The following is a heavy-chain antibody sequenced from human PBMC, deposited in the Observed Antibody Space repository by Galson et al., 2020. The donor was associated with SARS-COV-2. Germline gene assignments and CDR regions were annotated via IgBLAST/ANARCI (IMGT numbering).Heavy chain of an antibody. CDR2: ISDSGAAT. CDR1: GFTFTNYF. CDR3: ANDHDSYWYLPYFDS. D-gene: IGHD2-15*01. J-gene: IGHJ4*02. Sequence: GGSLRLSCAASGFTFTNYFMTWVRQAPGKGLEWVSSISDSGAATYYADSVKGRFRISRDNSKNTLFLQMNSLRVEDTAVYFCANDHDSYWYLPYFDSWGQGTLVTVSS. V-gene: IGHV3-23*01.